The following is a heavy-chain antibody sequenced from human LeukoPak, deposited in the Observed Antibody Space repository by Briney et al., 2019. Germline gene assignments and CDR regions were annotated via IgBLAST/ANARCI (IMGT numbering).Heavy chain of an antibody. J-gene: IGHJ5*01. CDR3: ARERVVAAAGYNWFDS. CDR2: IYTSGST. Sequence: PSETLSLTCTVSGGSISSYYWSWIRQPAGKGLEWIGRIYTSGSTNYNPSLKSRVTMSVDTSKNQFSLKLSSVTAADTAVYYCARERVVAAAGYNWFDSWGQGTLVTVSS. V-gene: IGHV4-4*07. D-gene: IGHD6-13*01. CDR1: GGSISSYY.